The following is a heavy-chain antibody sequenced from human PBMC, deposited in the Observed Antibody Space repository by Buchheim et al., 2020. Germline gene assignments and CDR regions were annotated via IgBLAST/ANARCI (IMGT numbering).Heavy chain of an antibody. J-gene: IGHJ4*02. V-gene: IGHV3-33*01. D-gene: IGHD6-19*01. CDR1: GFTFSSYG. CDR3: AREGAVAGPFDY. Sequence: QVQLVESGGGVVQPGRSLRLSCAASGFTFSSYGMHWVRQAPGKGLGWVAVIWYDGSNKYYADSVKGRFTISRDNSKNTLYLQMNSLRAEDTAVYYCAREGAVAGPFDYWGQGTL. CDR2: IWYDGSNK.